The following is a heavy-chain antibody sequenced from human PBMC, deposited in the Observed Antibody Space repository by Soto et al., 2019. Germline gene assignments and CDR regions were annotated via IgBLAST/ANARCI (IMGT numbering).Heavy chain of an antibody. D-gene: IGHD6-13*01. CDR2: MNPNSGNT. J-gene: IGHJ6*02. V-gene: IGHV1-8*01. CDR3: TRHSSESCYYVMAV. Sequence: SVQVSCKASGYTFTSYDINWVRQATGQVLEWIGWMNPNSGNTGYAQKFQGRVTMTRNTSISTAYMELSSLRSEDTAVYYCTRHSSESCYYVMAVWVQVNTVAVS. CDR1: GYTFTSYD.